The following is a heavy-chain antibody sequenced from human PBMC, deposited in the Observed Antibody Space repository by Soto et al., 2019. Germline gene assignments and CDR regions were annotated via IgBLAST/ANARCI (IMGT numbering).Heavy chain of an antibody. CDR1: GFSLSNARMG. Sequence: QVTLKESGPVLVKPTETLTLTCTVSGFSLSNARMGVSWIRQPPGKALEWLAHIFSNDEKSYSTSLKSRLTFSKDTSKSQVVLTMTNMDPVDTATYYCARIWVPLGYCSGGSCRAFDPWGQGTLVTVSS. CDR3: ARIWVPLGYCSGGSCRAFDP. CDR2: IFSNDEK. V-gene: IGHV2-26*01. D-gene: IGHD2-15*01. J-gene: IGHJ5*02.